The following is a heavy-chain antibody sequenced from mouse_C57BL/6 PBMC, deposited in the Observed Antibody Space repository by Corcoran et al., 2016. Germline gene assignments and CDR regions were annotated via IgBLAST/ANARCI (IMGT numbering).Heavy chain of an antibody. Sequence: QIQLVQSGPELKKPGETVKISCKASGYTFTTYGMSWVKQAPGKGLKWMGWINTYSGVPTYADDFKGRFAFSLETSASTAYLQINNLKNEDTATYFCARSGYDYDVGAYWGQGTLVTVSA. V-gene: IGHV9-3*01. CDR2: INTYSGVP. D-gene: IGHD2-4*01. J-gene: IGHJ3*01. CDR3: ARSGYDYDVGAY. CDR1: GYTFTTYG.